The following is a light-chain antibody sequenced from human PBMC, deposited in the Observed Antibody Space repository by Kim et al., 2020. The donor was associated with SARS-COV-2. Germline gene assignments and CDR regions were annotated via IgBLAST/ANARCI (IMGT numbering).Light chain of an antibody. CDR2: LNSDGSY. V-gene: IGLV4-69*01. CDR1: SGHSSHT. CDR3: QTWGTGFHGV. Sequence: QPVLTQSPSASASLGASVKLTCTLSSGHSSHTIAWHQQQPEKGPRYLMKLNSDGSYTKGDGIPDRFSGSSSGTERYLTISSLQSEDEADYYCQTWGTGFHGVFGGGTQLTVL. J-gene: IGLJ3*02.